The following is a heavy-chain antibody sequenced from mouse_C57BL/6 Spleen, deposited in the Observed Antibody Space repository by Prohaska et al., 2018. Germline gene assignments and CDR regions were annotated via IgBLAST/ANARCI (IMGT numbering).Heavy chain of an antibody. CDR3: MRYGNYWYFDV. CDR1: GFTFSGFW. Sequence: EVQLLETGGGLVQPGGSRGLSCEGSGFTFSGFWMSWVRQTTGKNLEWIGDINSDGSAINYAPSIKDRFTIFRDNDKSTRYLQMSNVRSEDTATYFCMRYGNYWYFDVWGTGTTVTVS. D-gene: IGHD2-1*01. J-gene: IGHJ1*03. V-gene: IGHV11-2*01. CDR2: INSDGSAI.